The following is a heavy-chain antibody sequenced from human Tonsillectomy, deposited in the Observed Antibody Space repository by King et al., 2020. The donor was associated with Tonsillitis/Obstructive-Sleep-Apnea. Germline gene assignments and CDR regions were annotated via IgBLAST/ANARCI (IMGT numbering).Heavy chain of an antibody. CDR1: GFTFSSYW. CDR3: ARGYSSGGGCYSLYRSFDY. J-gene: IGHJ4*02. D-gene: IGHD2-15*01. Sequence: VQLVESGGGLVQPGGSLRLSCAASGFTFSSYWMSWVRQAPGKGLEWVANINQDGSEKYYVDSVKGRFTISRDNAKNSLYLQMNSLRAEDTAVYYCARGYSSGGGCYSLYRSFDYWGQGTLVTVSS. CDR2: INQDGSEK. V-gene: IGHV3-7*04.